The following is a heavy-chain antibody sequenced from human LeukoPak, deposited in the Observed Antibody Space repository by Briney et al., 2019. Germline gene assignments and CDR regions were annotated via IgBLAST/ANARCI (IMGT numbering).Heavy chain of an antibody. Sequence: PSETLSLTCAVSGGSISSGGYSWSWIRQPPGKGLEWIGSIYHSGRTYYNPSLKSRVTISIDRSKNQFSLRLSSVTAADTAVYYCARGDYYGSGSYYRRPFDYWGQGTLVTVSS. D-gene: IGHD3-10*01. V-gene: IGHV4-30-2*01. CDR1: GGSISSGGYS. CDR2: IYHSGRT. J-gene: IGHJ4*02. CDR3: ARGDYYGSGSYYRRPFDY.